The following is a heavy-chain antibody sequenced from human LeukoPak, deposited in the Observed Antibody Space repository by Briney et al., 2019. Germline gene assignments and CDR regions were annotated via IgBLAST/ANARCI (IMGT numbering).Heavy chain of an antibody. CDR3: TRAGGSGSSSGL. Sequence: GGSLRLSCTASGFTFGDYAMSWVRQAPGKGLEWVGFIRSKAYGGTTEYAASVKGRFTISRDDSKSIAYLQMNSLKTEDTAVYYCTRAGGSGSSSGLRGQGTLVTVSS. CDR2: IRSKAYGGTT. CDR1: GFTFGDYA. V-gene: IGHV3-49*04. J-gene: IGHJ4*02. D-gene: IGHD3-10*01.